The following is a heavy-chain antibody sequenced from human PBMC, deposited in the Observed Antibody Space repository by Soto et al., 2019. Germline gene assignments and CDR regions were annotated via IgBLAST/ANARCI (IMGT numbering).Heavy chain of an antibody. CDR1: GYTFTSYD. J-gene: IGHJ4*02. Sequence: QVQLVQSGAEVKKPGASVKVSCKASGYTFTSYDIIWVRQATGQGLAWMGRMNPNSGNTGYAQKFKGRVTMTRNTSISTDYMKLSSLRSDDTAVYYCAREDWHDYWGQGNLVTVSS. CDR3: AREDWHDY. V-gene: IGHV1-8*01. D-gene: IGHD3-9*01. CDR2: MNPNSGNT.